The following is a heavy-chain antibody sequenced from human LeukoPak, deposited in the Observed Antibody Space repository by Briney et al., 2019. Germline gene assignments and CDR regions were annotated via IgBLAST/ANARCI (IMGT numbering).Heavy chain of an antibody. Sequence: GGSLRLSCAASGFTSSTYWMHWVRQAPGKGLAWVSRFNSDGRSAYYADSVKGRFTISRDNAKNTLYLQMNSLRAEDTAVYYCARGRYYLDSWGQGTLVTVSS. CDR3: ARGRYYLDS. J-gene: IGHJ4*02. V-gene: IGHV3-74*01. D-gene: IGHD4-17*01. CDR1: GFTSSTYW. CDR2: FNSDGRSA.